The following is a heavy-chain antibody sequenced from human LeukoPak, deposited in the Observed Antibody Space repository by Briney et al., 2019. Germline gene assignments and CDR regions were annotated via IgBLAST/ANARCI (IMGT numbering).Heavy chain of an antibody. CDR3: AKEKYSSGFFDY. CDR1: GFTFSSYG. Sequence: PGRSLRLSCAASGFTFSSYGMHWVRQAPGKGLEWVSAISGSGGGTYYADSVKGRFTISRDNSKNTSYLQMNNLRPEDTAVYYCAKEKYSSGFFDYWGQGTLVTVSS. CDR2: ISGSGGGT. J-gene: IGHJ4*02. D-gene: IGHD6-19*01. V-gene: IGHV3-23*01.